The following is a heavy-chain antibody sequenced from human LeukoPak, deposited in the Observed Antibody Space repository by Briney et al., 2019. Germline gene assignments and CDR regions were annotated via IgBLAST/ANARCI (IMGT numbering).Heavy chain of an antibody. D-gene: IGHD6-13*01. V-gene: IGHV3-23*01. J-gene: IGHJ4*02. CDR2: ISGSGGST. CDR3: AKQLLVLGGADY. Sequence: GGSLRLSCAASGFTFSSYGMSWVRQAPGKGLEWVSAISGSGGSTYYADSVKGRFTISRDNSKNTLYLQMNSLRAEDTAVFYCAKQLLVLGGADYWGQGTLVTVSS. CDR1: GFTFSSYG.